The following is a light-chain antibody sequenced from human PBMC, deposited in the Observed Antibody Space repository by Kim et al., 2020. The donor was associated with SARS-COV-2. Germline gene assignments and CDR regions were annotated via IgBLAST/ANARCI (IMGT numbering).Light chain of an antibody. J-gene: IGKJ2*01. CDR3: QQYGSSPYT. CDR1: QSVSSNF. V-gene: IGKV3-20*01. CDR2: GAS. Sequence: EIVLTQSPGTLSLSPGERATLSCRASQSVSSNFLAWYQQKPGQAPRLLIYGASSRPGGIPDSFSGSGSGTDFTLTIIRLEPEDFAVYYCQQYGSSPYTFGQGTKLEIK.